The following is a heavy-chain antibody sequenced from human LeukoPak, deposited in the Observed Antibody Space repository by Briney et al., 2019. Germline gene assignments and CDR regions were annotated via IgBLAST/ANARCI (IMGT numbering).Heavy chain of an antibody. V-gene: IGHV4-34*01. CDR3: ARDSALAQALMFDY. Sequence: SETLSLTCAVYGGSFSGYYWSWIRQPPGKGLEWLGEINHSGRTNYNPSLKSRVTISVETSKKQFSLKLSSLDAAHTAVYYCARDSALAQALMFDYWGQGTLVTVSS. D-gene: IGHD3-10*01. CDR1: GGSFSGYY. J-gene: IGHJ4*02. CDR2: INHSGRT.